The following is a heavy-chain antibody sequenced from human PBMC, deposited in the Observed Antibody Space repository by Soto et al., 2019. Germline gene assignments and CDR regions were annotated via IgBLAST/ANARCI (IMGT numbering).Heavy chain of an antibody. CDR1: GFTFSNYA. CDR3: ARGGLSIAARPSYYYGMDV. J-gene: IGHJ6*02. D-gene: IGHD6-6*01. CDR2: FSYDGSNK. V-gene: IGHV3-30-3*01. Sequence: QVQLVESGGGVVQPGRSLRLSCAASGFTFSNYAMHWVGRPQARGRGGGQVFSYDGSNKYYADSVKGRFTISRDNSKNTLYLQMNSLRAEDTAVYYCARGGLSIAARPSYYYGMDVWGQGTTVTVSS.